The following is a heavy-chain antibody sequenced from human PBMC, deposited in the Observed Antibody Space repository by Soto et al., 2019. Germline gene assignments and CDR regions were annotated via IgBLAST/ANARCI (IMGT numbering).Heavy chain of an antibody. CDR1: GFTFSSYG. J-gene: IGHJ4*02. V-gene: IGHV3-30*18. D-gene: IGHD3-3*01. CDR2: ISYDGSNK. Sequence: PGGSLRLSCAASGFTFSSYGMHWVRQAPGKGLEWVAVISYDGSNKYYADSVKGRFTISRDNSKNTLYLQMNSLRAEDTAVYYCAKDGVVAPFDYGGQGTRVTVSS. CDR3: AKDGVVAPFDY.